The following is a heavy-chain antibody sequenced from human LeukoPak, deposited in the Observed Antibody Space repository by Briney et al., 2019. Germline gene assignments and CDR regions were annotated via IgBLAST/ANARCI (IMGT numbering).Heavy chain of an antibody. J-gene: IGHJ4*02. Sequence: SETLSLTCTVSGGSISSGGYYWSWIRQPPGKGLEWIGYIYYSGSTNYNPSLKSRITISVDTSKNQFSLRLNSVTTADTAVYYCARFGSLREPIHDYWGQGTLVTVSS. CDR1: GGSISSGGYY. D-gene: IGHD3-16*01. CDR3: ARFGSLREPIHDY. V-gene: IGHV4-61*08. CDR2: IYYSGST.